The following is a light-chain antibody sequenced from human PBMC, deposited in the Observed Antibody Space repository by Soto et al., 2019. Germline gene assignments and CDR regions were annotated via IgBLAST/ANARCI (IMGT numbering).Light chain of an antibody. V-gene: IGKV3-20*01. CDR1: QSVSSSY. CDR2: GAS. Sequence: EIVLTQSPGTLSLSPGERATLSCMASQSVSSSYLAWYQQKPGQAPRLLIYGASSKATGIPDRFSGSGSGTDFTITIIRLETEDFAVYYCQQYGSSPTFCHGTKVEIK. CDR3: QQYGSSPT. J-gene: IGKJ1*01.